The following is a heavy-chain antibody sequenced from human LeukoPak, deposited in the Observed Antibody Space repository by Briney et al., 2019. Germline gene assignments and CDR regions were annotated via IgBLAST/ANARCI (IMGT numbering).Heavy chain of an antibody. CDR2: IWYDGSNK. Sequence: PGGSLRLSCAASGFTFSSYGMDWVRQAPGKGLEWVAVIWYDGSNKYYADSVKGRFTISRDNSKNTLYLQMNSLRVEDTAVYYCARDHNQYYYGSGVSGGWFDPWGQGTLVTVSS. D-gene: IGHD3-10*01. CDR3: ARDHNQYYYGSGVSGGWFDP. CDR1: GFTFSSYG. V-gene: IGHV3-33*01. J-gene: IGHJ5*02.